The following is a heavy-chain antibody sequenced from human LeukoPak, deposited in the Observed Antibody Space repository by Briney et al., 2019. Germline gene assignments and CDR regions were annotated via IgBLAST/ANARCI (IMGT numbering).Heavy chain of an antibody. CDR2: INHSGST. J-gene: IGHJ6*03. V-gene: IGHV4-34*01. Sequence: SETLSLTCAVYGGAFSGYFWTWIRQPPGKGLEWIGEINHSGSTNCNPSLKSRVTISVDTSKNQFSLKLSSVTAADTAVYYCARLGVVVPAAMDYYYYMDVWGKGTTVTVSS. D-gene: IGHD2-2*01. CDR3: ARLGVVVPAAMDYYYYMDV. CDR1: GGAFSGYF.